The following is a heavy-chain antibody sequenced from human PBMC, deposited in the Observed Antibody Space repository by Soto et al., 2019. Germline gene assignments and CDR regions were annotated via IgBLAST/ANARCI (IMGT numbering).Heavy chain of an antibody. Sequence: PSETLSLTCTVSGGSISSYYWSWIRQPPGKGLEWIAYIYYSGSTNYNPSLKSRVTISEDTSQNQFSLKLTSVTAADTAVYYCARVSDEFGSGSLAFDYWGQGTLVTVSS. CDR1: GGSISSYY. J-gene: IGHJ4*02. CDR3: ARVSDEFGSGSLAFDY. CDR2: IYYSGST. D-gene: IGHD3-10*01. V-gene: IGHV4-59*01.